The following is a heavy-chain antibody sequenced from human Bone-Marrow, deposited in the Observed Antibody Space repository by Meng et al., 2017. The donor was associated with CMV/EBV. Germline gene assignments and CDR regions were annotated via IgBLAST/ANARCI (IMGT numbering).Heavy chain of an antibody. CDR3: ARLAAAGTPNDY. V-gene: IGHV1-18*01. CDR1: GYTFTSYG. Sequence: ASVKVSCKASGYTFTSYGISWVRQAPGQGLEWMGWISAYNGNTNYAQKLQGRVTMTRDTSTSTVYMELSSLRSEDTAVYYCARLAAAGTPNDYWGQGTLVTVSS. D-gene: IGHD6-13*01. J-gene: IGHJ4*02. CDR2: ISAYNGNT.